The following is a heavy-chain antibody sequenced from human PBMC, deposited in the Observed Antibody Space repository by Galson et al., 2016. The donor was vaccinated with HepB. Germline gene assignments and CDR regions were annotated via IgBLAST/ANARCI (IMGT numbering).Heavy chain of an antibody. CDR1: GESVINDRYY. CDR2: IDYSGST. D-gene: IGHD2-15*01. Sequence: ETLSLTCIVSGESVINDRYYWTWIRLPPGKGLEWIGCIDYSGSTTYSPSLKSRVNMSLDASENEVSLRLSSVPAADTAIYYCARGRRTICNGSICYKDSYYYAMDVWGQGTTVAVS. V-gene: IGHV4-61*01. CDR3: ARGRRTICNGSICYKDSYYYAMDV. J-gene: IGHJ6*02.